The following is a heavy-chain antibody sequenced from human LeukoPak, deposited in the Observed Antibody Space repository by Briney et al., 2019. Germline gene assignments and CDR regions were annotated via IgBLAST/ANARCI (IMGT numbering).Heavy chain of an antibody. V-gene: IGHV3-74*01. D-gene: IGHD1-26*01. CDR1: GFAFSNYW. J-gene: IGHJ3*02. Sequence: TGGSLRLSCAASGFAFSNYWMHWVRQAPGKGLVWVSRISIESDGTKTSYADSVEGRFTISKDNAKNTVSLQMNSLRDEDTAIYYCARGGSGCFDIWGQGTMVTVSS. CDR2: ISIESDGTKT. CDR3: ARGGSGCFDI.